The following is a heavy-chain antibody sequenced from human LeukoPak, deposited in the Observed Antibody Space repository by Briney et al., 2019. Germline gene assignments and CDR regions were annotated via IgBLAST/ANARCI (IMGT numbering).Heavy chain of an antibody. Sequence: GGSLRLSCAASGFTFSSYGMHWVRQAPGKGLEGVAFIRYDGSNKYYADSVKGRFTISRDNSKNTLYLQMNSLRAEDTAVYYCARDGVEQTGYSSGWYYFDYWGQGTLVTVSS. D-gene: IGHD6-19*01. CDR2: IRYDGSNK. CDR1: GFTFSSYG. V-gene: IGHV3-30*02. CDR3: ARDGVEQTGYSSGWYYFDY. J-gene: IGHJ4*02.